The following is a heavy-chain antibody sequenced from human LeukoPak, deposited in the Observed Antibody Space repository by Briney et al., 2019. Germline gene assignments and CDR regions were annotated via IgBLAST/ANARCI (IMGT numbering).Heavy chain of an antibody. D-gene: IGHD3-22*01. Sequence: PSETLSLTCAVPGGSFSGYYWSWIRQPPGKGLEWIGEINHRGSTNYNTSIKRRVTISVDTSKNQCSLKLCSVTAADTAVYYCARVLRGGYSSGYRYYFDYWGQGTLVTVSS. J-gene: IGHJ4*02. CDR3: ARVLRGGYSSGYRYYFDY. CDR2: INHRGST. CDR1: GGSFSGYY. V-gene: IGHV4-34*01.